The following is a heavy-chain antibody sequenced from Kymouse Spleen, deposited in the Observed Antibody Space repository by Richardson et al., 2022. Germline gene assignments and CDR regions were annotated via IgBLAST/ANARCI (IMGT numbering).Heavy chain of an antibody. Sequence: EVQLVESGGGLVQPGRSLRLSCAASGFTFDDYAMHWVRQAPGKGLEWVSGISWNSGSIGYADSVKGRFTISRDNAKNSLYLQMNSLRAEDTALYYCAKDIRYSGSSDAFDIWGQGTMVTVSS. CDR3: AKDIRYSGSSDAFDI. V-gene: IGHV3-9*01. CDR1: GFTFDDYA. CDR2: ISWNSGSI. D-gene: IGHD1-26*01. J-gene: IGHJ3*02.